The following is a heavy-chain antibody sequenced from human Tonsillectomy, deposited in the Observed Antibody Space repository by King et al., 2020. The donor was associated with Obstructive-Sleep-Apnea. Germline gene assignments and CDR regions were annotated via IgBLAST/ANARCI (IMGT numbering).Heavy chain of an antibody. CDR1: GFIFDDYA. V-gene: IGHV3-9*01. CDR3: AKAFPTDY. J-gene: IGHJ4*02. CDR2: ISCNRGAI. Sequence: VQLVESGGGLVQPGRSLRLSCADSGFIFDDYAMHWVRQVPGKGLEWVSVISCNRGAICYAASGMGRFTISRDNAKNSRYLQMNSLRAEDTALYYCAKAFPTDYWGQGTLVTVSS.